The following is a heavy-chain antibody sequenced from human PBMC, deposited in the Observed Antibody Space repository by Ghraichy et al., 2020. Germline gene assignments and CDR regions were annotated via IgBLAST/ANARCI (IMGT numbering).Heavy chain of an antibody. Sequence: GGSLRLSCAASGFTFSSYWMSWVRQAPGKGLEWVANIKQDGSEKYYVDSVKGRFTISRDNAKNSLYLQMNSLRAEDTAVYYCARDLSYCTNGVCYSSHLDYWGQGTLVNVSS. J-gene: IGHJ4*02. CDR3: ARDLSYCTNGVCYSSHLDY. CDR1: GFTFSSYW. V-gene: IGHV3-7*01. CDR2: IKQDGSEK. D-gene: IGHD2-8*01.